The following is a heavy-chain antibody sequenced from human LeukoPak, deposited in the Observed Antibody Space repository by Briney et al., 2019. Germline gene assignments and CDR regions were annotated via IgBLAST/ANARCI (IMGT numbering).Heavy chain of an antibody. V-gene: IGHV4-39*07. CDR2: VYYSGGT. CDR1: GDSISSSSFY. Sequence: SETLSLTCTVSGDSISSSSFYWGWIRQPPGKGLEWIGSVYYSGGTYYNPSLKSRVTISVDTSKNQFSLKLSSVTAADTAVYYCARDEGYSASRGWFDPWGQGTLVTVSS. D-gene: IGHD5-12*01. CDR3: ARDEGYSASRGWFDP. J-gene: IGHJ5*02.